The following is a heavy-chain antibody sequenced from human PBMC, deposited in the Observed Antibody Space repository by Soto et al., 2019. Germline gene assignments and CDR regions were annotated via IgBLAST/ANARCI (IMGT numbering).Heavy chain of an antibody. Sequence: QVQLVESGGGLVKPGGSLRLSCAASGFIFSDYYMIWIRQAPGKGLEWLSYISGSTNTIYYAASVKGRFTISRDNTKNSLYLQMNSLRDEDTAVYYCARVATRGSYEGYWGQGTLVTVSS. CDR1: GFIFSDYY. CDR2: ISGSTNTI. J-gene: IGHJ4*02. CDR3: ARVATRGSYEGY. D-gene: IGHD1-26*01. V-gene: IGHV3-11*01.